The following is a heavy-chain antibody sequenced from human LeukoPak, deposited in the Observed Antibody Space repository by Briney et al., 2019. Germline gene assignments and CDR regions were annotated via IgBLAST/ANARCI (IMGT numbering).Heavy chain of an antibody. CDR3: ARTDIVVVPAATGDY. CDR1: GYTFTSYG. Sequence: ASVKVSCKASGYTFTSYGISWVRQAPGQGLEWMGWISAYNGNTNYAQKLQGRVTMTTDTSTSTAYMELRGLRSDDTAVYYCARTDIVVVPAATGDYWGQGTLVTVSS. V-gene: IGHV1-18*01. J-gene: IGHJ4*02. D-gene: IGHD2-2*01. CDR2: ISAYNGNT.